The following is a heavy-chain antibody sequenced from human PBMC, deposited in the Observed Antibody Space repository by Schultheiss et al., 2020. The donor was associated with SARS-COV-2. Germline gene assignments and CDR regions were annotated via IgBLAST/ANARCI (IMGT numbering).Heavy chain of an antibody. Sequence: ASVKVSCKASGYTFTSYGISWVRQAPGQGLEWMGWINPNSGGTNYAQKFQGRVTMTRDTSTSTVYMELSSLRSEDTAVYYCASYGGNSRYYYYGMDVWGQGTTVTVSS. CDR1: GYTFTSYG. V-gene: IGHV1-18*01. J-gene: IGHJ6*02. CDR3: ASYGGNSRYYYYGMDV. CDR2: INPNSGGT. D-gene: IGHD4-23*01.